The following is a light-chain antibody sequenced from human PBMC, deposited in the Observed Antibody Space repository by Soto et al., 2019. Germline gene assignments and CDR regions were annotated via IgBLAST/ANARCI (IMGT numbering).Light chain of an antibody. CDR2: EVS. V-gene: IGLV2-14*01. CDR3: SSYISNSIVV. CDR1: SSDVGDYNY. J-gene: IGLJ2*01. Sequence: QSALTQPASVSGSPGQSITISCTGTSSDVGDYNYVSWYRQHPGKAPKLMIYEVSHRLSGVSNRFSGSKSGYTASLTISGLQDEDEADYYCSSYISNSIVVFGGGTQLTVL.